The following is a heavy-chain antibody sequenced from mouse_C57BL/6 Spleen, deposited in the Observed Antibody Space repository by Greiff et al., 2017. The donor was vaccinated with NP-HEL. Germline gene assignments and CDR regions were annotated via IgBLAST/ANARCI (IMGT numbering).Heavy chain of an antibody. V-gene: IGHV1-69*01. CDR2: IDPSDSYT. D-gene: IGHD1-1*01. CDR1: GYTFTSYW. CDR3: AREVTTVVGSFDY. Sequence: QVQLQQPGAELVMPGASVKLSCKASGYTFTSYWMHWVKQRPGQGLEWIGEIDPSDSYTNYNQKFKGKSTLTVDKSSSTAYMQLSSLTSEDSAVKYCAREVTTVVGSFDYWGQGTTLTVSS. J-gene: IGHJ2*01.